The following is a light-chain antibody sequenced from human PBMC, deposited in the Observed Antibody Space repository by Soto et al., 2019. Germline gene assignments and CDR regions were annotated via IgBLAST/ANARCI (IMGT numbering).Light chain of an antibody. CDR1: QSISSW. CDR3: QQYNLYWT. Sequence: DDQSTLSASTLSASDGDRVTITCRASQSISSWLAWYQQKPGKAPKLLIYDASILESGVPSRFSGSGSGTEFTLTSSSLQPDDCATYYCQQYNLYWTFCQGT. J-gene: IGKJ1*01. CDR2: DAS. V-gene: IGKV1-5*01.